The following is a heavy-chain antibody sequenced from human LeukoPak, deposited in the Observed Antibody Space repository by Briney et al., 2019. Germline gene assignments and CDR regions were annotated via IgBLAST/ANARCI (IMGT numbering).Heavy chain of an antibody. D-gene: IGHD3-16*01. J-gene: IGHJ3*02. CDR1: GFTFSSYA. V-gene: IGHV3-43*02. CDR3: AKDTAGQGVEAFDI. Sequence: GGSLRLSCAASGFTFSSYAMSRVRQAPGKGLEWVSAISGSGGSTYYADSVKGRFTISRDNSKNSLYLQMNSLRTEDTALYYCAKDTAGQGVEAFDIWGQGTMVTVSS. CDR2: ISGSGGST.